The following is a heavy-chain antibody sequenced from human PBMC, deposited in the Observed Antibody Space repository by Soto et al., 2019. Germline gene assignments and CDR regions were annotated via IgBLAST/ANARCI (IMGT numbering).Heavy chain of an antibody. V-gene: IGHV3-13*05. CDR2: ISAAGDP. CDR3: ARTDRDFYGLDV. J-gene: IGHJ6*02. Sequence: EVPLVESGGGLVQPGGSLTFSCEDSGLTFRNYYMHWVRQGTGKGLDRVSGISAAGDPDYADSVEGRFTISRENAQNSFFLQMNSLRVGDTAVYYCARTDRDFYGLDVWGQGTTVIVSS. CDR1: GLTFRNYY.